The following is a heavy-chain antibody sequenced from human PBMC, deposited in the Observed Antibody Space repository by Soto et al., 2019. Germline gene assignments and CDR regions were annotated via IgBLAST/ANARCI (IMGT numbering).Heavy chain of an antibody. V-gene: IGHV3-30*18. CDR3: AKDQNYGDYALDY. Sequence: GGSLRLSCAASGFTFSTYGMHWVRQAPGKGLDWVAIISYDGRDKYYADSVKGRFTISRDNSKNTLYLQMNSLRAEDTAVYYCAKDQNYGDYALDYWGQGTQVTVSS. J-gene: IGHJ4*02. CDR1: GFTFSTYG. CDR2: ISYDGRDK. D-gene: IGHD4-17*01.